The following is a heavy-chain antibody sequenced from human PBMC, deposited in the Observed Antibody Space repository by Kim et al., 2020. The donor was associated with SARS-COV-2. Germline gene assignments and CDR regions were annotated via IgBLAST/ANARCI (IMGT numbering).Heavy chain of an antibody. CDR2: ISGSGGST. D-gene: IGHD5-12*01. V-gene: IGHV3-23*01. CDR1: GFTFSSYA. Sequence: GGSLRLSCAASGFTFSSYAMSWVRQAPGKGLEWVSAISGSGGSTYYADSVKGRFTISRDNSKNTLYLQMNSLRAEDTAVYYCAKVYSGYDPPGYYFDYWGQGTLVTVSS. CDR3: AKVYSGYDPPGYYFDY. J-gene: IGHJ4*02.